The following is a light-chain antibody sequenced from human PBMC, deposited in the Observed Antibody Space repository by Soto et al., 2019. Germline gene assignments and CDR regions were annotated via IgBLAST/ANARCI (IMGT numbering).Light chain of an antibody. V-gene: IGLV2-14*01. CDR1: SSDVGAYNY. J-gene: IGLJ1*01. CDR3: SSYTTSANYV. Sequence: QPALTQPASVSGSPGQSITISCTGASSDVGAYNYVSWYQRHPGKAPELMIYDVSNRPSGVSNRFSGSKSGNPASLTIFWLQAEDQGDYYCSSYTTSANYVFGTGTKVTVL. CDR2: DVS.